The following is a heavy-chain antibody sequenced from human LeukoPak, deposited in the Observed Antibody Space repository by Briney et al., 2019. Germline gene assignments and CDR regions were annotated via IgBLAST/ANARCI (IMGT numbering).Heavy chain of an antibody. D-gene: IGHD3-9*01. CDR2: ISYDGSNK. CDR3: AKELQNYDILTGPFDY. Sequence: GGSLRLSCAASGFTFSSYAMHWVRQAPGKGLEWVAVISYDGSNKYYADSVKGRFTISRDNSKNTLYLQMNSLRAEDTAVYYCAKELQNYDILTGPFDYWGQGTLVTVSS. V-gene: IGHV3-30-3*01. CDR1: GFTFSSYA. J-gene: IGHJ4*02.